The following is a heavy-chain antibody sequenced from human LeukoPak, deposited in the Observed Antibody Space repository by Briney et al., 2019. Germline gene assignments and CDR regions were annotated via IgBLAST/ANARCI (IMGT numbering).Heavy chain of an antibody. CDR1: GFTFSSYS. V-gene: IGHV3-48*02. CDR2: ISSSSSTI. Sequence: GGPLRLSCAASGFTFSSYSMNWVRQAPGKGLEWVSYISSSSSTIYYADSVKGRFTISRDNAKNSLYLQMNSLRDEDTAVYYCARDSPLLWFGELPYFDYWGQGTLVTVSS. CDR3: ARDSPLLWFGELPYFDY. D-gene: IGHD3-10*01. J-gene: IGHJ4*02.